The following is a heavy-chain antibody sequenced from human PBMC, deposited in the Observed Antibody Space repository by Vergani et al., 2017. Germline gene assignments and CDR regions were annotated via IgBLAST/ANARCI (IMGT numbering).Heavy chain of an antibody. CDR2: IQFDGSNQ. V-gene: IGHV3-30*02. J-gene: IGHJ4*02. CDR3: AKHFRGWGIDY. D-gene: IGHD3-16*01. Sequence: QVQLVESGGGVVQRGGSLRLSCATSGFTLSNYYMQWIRQGPGKGLEFVAFIQFDGSNQYYADSVKGRFTLSRDFPKNTLDLQMNSRRTDYTATYYCAKHFRGWGIDYWGQGTQVIVSS. CDR1: GFTLSNYY.